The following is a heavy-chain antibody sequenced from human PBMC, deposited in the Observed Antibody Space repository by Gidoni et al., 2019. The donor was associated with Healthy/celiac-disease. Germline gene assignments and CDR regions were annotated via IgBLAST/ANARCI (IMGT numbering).Heavy chain of an antibody. J-gene: IGHJ4*02. Sequence: EVQLVESGGGLVQPGGALRLSCAASGFPFSSYWMSWVRQAPGKGLEWVANIKQDGSEKYYVDSVKGRFTISRDNAKNSLYLQMNSLRAEDTAVYYCARGDIAALPSDYWGQGTLVTVSS. CDR3: ARGDIAALPSDY. CDR1: GFPFSSYW. V-gene: IGHV3-7*05. CDR2: IKQDGSEK. D-gene: IGHD6-6*01.